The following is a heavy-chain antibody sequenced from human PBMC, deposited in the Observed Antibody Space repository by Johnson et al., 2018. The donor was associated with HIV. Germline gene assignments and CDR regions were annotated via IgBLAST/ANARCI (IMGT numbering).Heavy chain of an antibody. CDR1: GFPFSTFW. Sequence: VQLVESGGGLVQAGGSLRLSCAASGFPFSTFWMSWVRQAPGMGLEWVANIKEDGTEKVYVDSVMGRFTISRDNAKNSLYLQMNSLSAEDTAVYYCARDLRGFKYDAFDVWGQGTMVTVSS. CDR2: IKEDGTEK. J-gene: IGHJ3*01. V-gene: IGHV3-7*01. CDR3: ARDLRGFKYDAFDV.